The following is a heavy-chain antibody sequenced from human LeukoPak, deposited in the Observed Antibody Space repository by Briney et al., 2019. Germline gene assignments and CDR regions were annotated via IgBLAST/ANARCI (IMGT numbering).Heavy chain of an antibody. CDR3: AREIRSPRGGYGMDV. CDR1: GGTFSSFG. CDR2: MNPNSGNT. V-gene: IGHV1-8*01. J-gene: IGHJ6*02. Sequence: ASVKVSCKASGGTFSSFGINWVRQATGQGLEWMGWMNPNSGNTGYAQKFQGRVTMTRNTSISTAYMELSSLRSEDTAVYYCAREIRSPRGGYGMDVWGQGTTVTVSS.